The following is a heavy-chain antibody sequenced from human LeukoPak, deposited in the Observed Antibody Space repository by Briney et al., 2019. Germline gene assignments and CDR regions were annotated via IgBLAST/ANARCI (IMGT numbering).Heavy chain of an antibody. D-gene: IGHD2/OR15-2a*01. CDR1: GYTFTNYG. CDR2: ISAHNGNT. CDR3: ARDDKSNSGTWFDP. V-gene: IGHV1-18*01. J-gene: IGHJ5*02. Sequence: GASVKVSCKASGYTFTNYGISWLRQAPGQGLEWMGWISAHNGNTKYAQKIQDRVTITTDTSTSTAYMELRSLTFDDTAEYYCARDDKSNSGTWFDPWGQGTLVTVSS.